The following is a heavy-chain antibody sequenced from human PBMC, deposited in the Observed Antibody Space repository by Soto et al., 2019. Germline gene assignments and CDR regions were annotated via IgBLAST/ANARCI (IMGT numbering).Heavy chain of an antibody. CDR2: INHTGGT. D-gene: IGHD3-3*01. Sequence: PSETLSLTCAVYGRSVNVYYWNWIRQPPGTGLEWIGEINHTGGTHYNPSLKSRVTMSVDTSKNQFSLRLSSVTAADTAIYYCATRITVFGLLIPPFDPWGQGTQVTVS. CDR1: GRSVNVYY. J-gene: IGHJ5*02. CDR3: ATRITVFGLLIPPFDP. V-gene: IGHV4-34*01.